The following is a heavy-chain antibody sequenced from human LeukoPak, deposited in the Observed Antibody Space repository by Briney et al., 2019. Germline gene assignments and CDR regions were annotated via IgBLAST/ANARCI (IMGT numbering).Heavy chain of an antibody. V-gene: IGHV1-18*01. CDR2: ISAYNGNT. J-gene: IGHJ3*02. CDR1: GYTFTSYG. CDR3: ARDSGITNMFGGGRGSALEEPNDVFDI. D-gene: IGHD3-16*01. Sequence: GASVKVSCKASGYTFTSYGISWVRQAPGQGLEWMGWISAYNGNTNYAQKFQGRVTMTTDTSTSTANMELRSLRSDDTAVYYCARDSGITNMFGGGRGSALEEPNDVFDIWGQGTMVIVSS.